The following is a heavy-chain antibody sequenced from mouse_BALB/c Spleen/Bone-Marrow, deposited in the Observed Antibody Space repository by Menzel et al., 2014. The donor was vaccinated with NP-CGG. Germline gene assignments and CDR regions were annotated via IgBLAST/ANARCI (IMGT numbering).Heavy chain of an antibody. Sequence: QVQLKESGPGLVAPSHNLSITCTVSGFPLSRYNIHWIRQPPGKGLEWLGMIWGGGGTDHNSALKSRLRISKDNSKSQIFLKINSLQINDTAMYYCARKDGGYYVMDYWGQGTSVTVSS. CDR3: ARKDGGYYVMDY. V-gene: IGHV2-6-4*01. CDR1: GFPLSRYN. D-gene: IGHD2-3*01. J-gene: IGHJ4*01. CDR2: IWGGGGT.